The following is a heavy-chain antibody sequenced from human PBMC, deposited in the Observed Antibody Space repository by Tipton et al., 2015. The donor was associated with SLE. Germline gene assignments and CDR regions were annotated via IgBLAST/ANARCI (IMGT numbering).Heavy chain of an antibody. CDR2: IYSSGST. CDR1: GGSISSDVHY. D-gene: IGHD3-22*01. Sequence: TLSLTCNVSGGSISSDVHYWNWIRQPAGKGLEWIGRIYSSGSTNYNPSLKSRVTISLDTPEKQFSLKLSSVTSADTAVYYCARYYYDSTGDCLFDSWGQGTLVTVSS. V-gene: IGHV4-61*02. J-gene: IGHJ4*02. CDR3: ARYYYDSTGDCLFDS.